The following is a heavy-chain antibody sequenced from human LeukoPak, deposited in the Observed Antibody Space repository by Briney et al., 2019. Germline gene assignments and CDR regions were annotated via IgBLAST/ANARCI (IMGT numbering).Heavy chain of an antibody. CDR3: AKDDSLHYFDY. D-gene: IGHD2-21*01. CDR1: GFTFSSYA. Sequence: GGSLRLSCAASGFTFSSYAMSWVRQAPGKGLERVSVISGSGGSTYYADSVKGRFTISRDNSKNTLYLQMNSLRAEDTAVYYCAKDDSLHYFDYWGQGTLVTVSS. CDR2: ISGSGGST. J-gene: IGHJ4*02. V-gene: IGHV3-23*01.